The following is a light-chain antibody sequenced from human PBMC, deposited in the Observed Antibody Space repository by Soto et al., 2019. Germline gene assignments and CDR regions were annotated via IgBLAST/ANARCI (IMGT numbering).Light chain of an antibody. J-gene: IGLJ1*01. V-gene: IGLV2-14*01. CDR3: SSYTTSNTRQIV. CDR1: SSDVGAYNY. CDR2: HVT. Sequence: QCALTQPASVSGSLGQSIAISCSGTSSDVGAYNYVSWYQQYPGKAPKLMIYHVTDRPSGVSNRFSGSKSGNTASLTISGLQPEDEADYYCSSYTTSNTRQIVFGTGTKVTVL.